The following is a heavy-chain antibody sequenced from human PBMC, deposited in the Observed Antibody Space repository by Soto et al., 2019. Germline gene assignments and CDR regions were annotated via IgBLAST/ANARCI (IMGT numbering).Heavy chain of an antibody. J-gene: IGHJ4*02. V-gene: IGHV3-7*01. CDR1: GFSSSGYW. CDR2: IKQDGSER. D-gene: IGHD6-19*01. CDR3: ARSSGWLHDY. Sequence: GGSLRLSCAASGFSSSGYWMNWVRQAPGRGLEWVAIIKQDGSERYYVDSVKGRFTISRDNAKNSLYLQMSSLRVEDTALYYCARSSGWLHDYWGQGTLVTVSS.